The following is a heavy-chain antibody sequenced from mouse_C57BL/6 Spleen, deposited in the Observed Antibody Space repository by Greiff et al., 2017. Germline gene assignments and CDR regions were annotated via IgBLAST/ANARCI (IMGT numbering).Heavy chain of an antibody. Sequence: QVQLQQPGTELVKPGASVKLSCKASGYTFTSYWMHWVKPRPGQGLEWIGNINPSNGGTNYNEKFKSKATLTVDKSSSPAYMQLSSLTSEDSAVYYCAREEVYDGSLDYWGQGTSVTVSS. CDR2: INPSNGGT. D-gene: IGHD2-3*01. CDR1: GYTFTSYW. CDR3: AREEVYDGSLDY. V-gene: IGHV1-53*01. J-gene: IGHJ4*01.